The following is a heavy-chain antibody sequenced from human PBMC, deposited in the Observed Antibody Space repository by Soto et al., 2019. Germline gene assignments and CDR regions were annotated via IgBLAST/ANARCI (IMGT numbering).Heavy chain of an antibody. CDR1: GFTFSSYE. D-gene: IGHD5-12*01. CDR2: ISSGGGTT. J-gene: IGHJ4*02. CDR3: ASGKSGFVSILDY. Sequence: EVQLVESGGGLVQPGGSLRLSCAVSGFTFSSYEMNWVRQAAGKGLEWVSYISSGGGTTYYADSVKGRFTVSRDNAKNSLYLQMKNLKVEDTAVYYCASGKSGFVSILDYWGQGTLVTVSS. V-gene: IGHV3-48*03.